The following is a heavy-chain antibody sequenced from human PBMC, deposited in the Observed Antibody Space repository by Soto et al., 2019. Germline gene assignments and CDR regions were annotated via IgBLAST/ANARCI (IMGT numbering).Heavy chain of an antibody. CDR1: GYTFTSYG. Sequence: QVQLVQSGAEVKKPGASVKVSCKASGYTFTSYGISWVRQAPGQGLEWMGWISPYNGNTNYAQKLQGRVTMTTDTSTSTGYMDRRSLRSDDTAVYYCARGMGGWFGVAYYYGMDVWGQGTTVTVSS. D-gene: IGHD3-10*01. CDR2: ISPYNGNT. CDR3: ARGMGGWFGVAYYYGMDV. V-gene: IGHV1-18*01. J-gene: IGHJ6*02.